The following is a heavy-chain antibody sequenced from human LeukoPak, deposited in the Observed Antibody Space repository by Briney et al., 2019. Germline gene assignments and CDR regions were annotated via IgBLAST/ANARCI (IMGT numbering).Heavy chain of an antibody. CDR1: GGSIRSYS. CDR2: IYDTGST. CDR3: VRDHSSGWYADA. Sequence: SETLSLTCSVSGGSIRSYSWSGIRQSPGKGLEWIGYIYDTGSTDYNPSLKSRVTISMDTSKNQLSLKLKSVTPADTAVYYCVRDHSSGWYADAWGPGTTVTISS. V-gene: IGHV4-59*01. J-gene: IGHJ6*02. D-gene: IGHD6-19*01.